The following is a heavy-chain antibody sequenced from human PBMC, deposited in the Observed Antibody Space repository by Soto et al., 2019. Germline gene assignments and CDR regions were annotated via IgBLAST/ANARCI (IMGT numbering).Heavy chain of an antibody. J-gene: IGHJ4*02. CDR3: ARDHCISTTCYHDY. CDR2: IIPIFGTA. Sequence: GASVKVSCKASGDTFNTYSISWVRQAPGQGLEWMGGIIPIFGTANYAQNFQGRVTITADGSTNTAYMDLSGLRAEDTAVYYCARDHCISTTCYHDYWGQGTLVTVSS. V-gene: IGHV1-69*13. CDR1: GDTFNTYS. D-gene: IGHD2-2*01.